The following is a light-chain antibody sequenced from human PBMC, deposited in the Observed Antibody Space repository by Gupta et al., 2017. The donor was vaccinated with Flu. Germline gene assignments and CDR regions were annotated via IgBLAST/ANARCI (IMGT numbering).Light chain of an antibody. V-gene: IGKV1-39*01. J-gene: IGKJ3*01. CDR1: QSISSY. Sequence: DIQMTQSPSSLSASVGDRVTITCRASQSISSYLNWYQQKPGKAPKLLIYAASSLQSGVPSRFSGSGSGTDFTLTISSLQPEDFATYYCQQCDSTPGTFGPGTKVDIK. CDR2: AAS. CDR3: QQCDSTPGT.